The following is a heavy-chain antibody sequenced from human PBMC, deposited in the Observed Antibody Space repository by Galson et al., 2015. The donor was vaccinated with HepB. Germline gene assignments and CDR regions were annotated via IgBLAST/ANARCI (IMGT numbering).Heavy chain of an antibody. V-gene: IGHV1-24*01. J-gene: IGHJ4*02. CDR2: FDPGDGET. CDR3: ATYGGSGWVTPEYFDY. CDR1: GYTLTELS. Sequence: SVKVSCKVSGYTLTELSMHWVRQAPGKGLEWMGGFDPGDGETIYAQKFQGRVTMTEDTSTDTAYMELSSLRSEDTAVYYCATYGGSGWVTPEYFDYWGQGTLVTVSS. D-gene: IGHD6-19*01.